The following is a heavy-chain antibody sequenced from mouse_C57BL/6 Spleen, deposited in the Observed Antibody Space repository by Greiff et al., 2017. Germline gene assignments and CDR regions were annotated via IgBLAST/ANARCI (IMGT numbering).Heavy chain of an antibody. CDR2: IYPGSGST. V-gene: IGHV1-55*01. D-gene: IGHD1-1*01. CDR3: ARPLYGGSEGFAY. CDR1: GYTFTSYW. J-gene: IGHJ3*01. Sequence: VQLQQPGAELVKPGASVKMSCKASGYTFTSYWITWVKQRSAQGLEWIGDIYPGSGSTNYNEKFKSKATLTVDTSSSTAYMQLSSLTSEDSAVYCCARPLYGGSEGFAYWGQGTLVTVSA.